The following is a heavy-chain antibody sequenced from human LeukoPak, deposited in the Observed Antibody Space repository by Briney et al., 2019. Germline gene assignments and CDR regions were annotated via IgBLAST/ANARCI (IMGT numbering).Heavy chain of an antibody. J-gene: IGHJ1*01. CDR1: GGTFSSYA. CDR2: IIPIFGTA. Sequence: ASVKVSCKASGGTFSSYAMSWVRQAPGQGLEWMGGIIPIFGTANYAQKFQGRVTITTDESTSTAYMELSSLKSEDTAVYYCARTQDAEYFQHWGQGTLVTVSS. CDR3: ARTQDAEYFQH. V-gene: IGHV1-69*05.